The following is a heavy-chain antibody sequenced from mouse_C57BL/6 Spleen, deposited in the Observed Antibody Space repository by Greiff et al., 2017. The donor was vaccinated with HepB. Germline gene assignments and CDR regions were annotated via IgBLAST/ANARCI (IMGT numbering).Heavy chain of an antibody. V-gene: IGHV1-64*01. J-gene: IGHJ2*01. CDR1: GYTFTSYW. CDR3: ATTVVGGHFDY. CDR2: IHPNSGST. D-gene: IGHD1-1*01. Sequence: VQLQQPGAELVKPGASVKLSCKASGYTFTSYWMHWVKQRPGQGLEWIGMIHPNSGSTNYNEKFKSKATLTVDKSSSTAYMQLSSLTSEDSAVYYGATTVVGGHFDYWGQGTTLTVSS.